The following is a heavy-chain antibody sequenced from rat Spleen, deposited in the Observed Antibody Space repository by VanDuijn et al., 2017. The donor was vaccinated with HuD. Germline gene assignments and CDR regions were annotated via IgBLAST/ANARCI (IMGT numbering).Heavy chain of an antibody. V-gene: IGHV2-30*01. Sequence: QVQLKESGPGLVQPSQTLSLACTVSGFSLTSYHVHWVRQPSGKGLEWMGGIWGDGTTNYNPVLKSRLSISRDTSRSQVFLKVNSLQTEDTATYFCSRSDYWGQGVVVTVSS. J-gene: IGHJ2*01. CDR3: SRSDY. CDR1: GFSLTSYH. CDR2: IWGDGTT.